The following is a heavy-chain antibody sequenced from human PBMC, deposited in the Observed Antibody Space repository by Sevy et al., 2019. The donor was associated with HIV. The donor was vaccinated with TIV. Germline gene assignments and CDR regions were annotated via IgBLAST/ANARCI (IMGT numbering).Heavy chain of an antibody. V-gene: IGHV3-43*01. J-gene: IGHJ4*02. CDR2: ISWDGGST. Sequence: GGSLRLSCAASGFTFDDYTMHWVRQAPGKGLEWVSLISWDGGSTYYADSVKGRFTISRENSKNSLYLQMNSLRTEDTALYYCAKDIRSSWGIDYWGQGTLVTVSS. CDR1: GFTFDDYT. D-gene: IGHD6-13*01. CDR3: AKDIRSSWGIDY.